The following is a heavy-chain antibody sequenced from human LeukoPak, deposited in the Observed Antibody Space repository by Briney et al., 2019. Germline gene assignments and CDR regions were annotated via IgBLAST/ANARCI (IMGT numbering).Heavy chain of an antibody. V-gene: IGHV4-39*01. D-gene: IGHD3-22*01. CDR3: ARRQSVYYYDSSGYPVPLFDY. CDR2: NYYSGST. CDR1: GGSISSSSYY. Sequence: PSETLSLTCTVSGGSISSSSYYWGWIRQPPGKGLEWIGRNYYSGSTYYNPSLKSRVTISVDTSKNQFSLKLSSVTAADTAVYYCARRQSVYYYDSSGYPVPLFDYWGQGTLVTVSS. J-gene: IGHJ4*02.